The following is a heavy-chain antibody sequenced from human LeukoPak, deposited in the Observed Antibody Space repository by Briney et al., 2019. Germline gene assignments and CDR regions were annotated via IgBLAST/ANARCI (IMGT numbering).Heavy chain of an antibody. CDR1: GYTFSSSYG. CDR3: ARDGRPVAVAANYFDC. D-gene: IGHD6-19*01. V-gene: IGHV1-18*01. J-gene: IGHJ4*02. Sequence: ASVKVSCKASGYTFSSSYGISWVRQAPGQGLEWMGWISGYNGNTNYAQKFQGRVTLTTDTSTSTTYMELRSLRSDDTAVYYCARDGRPVAVAANYFDCWGQGTLATVSS. CDR2: ISGYNGNT.